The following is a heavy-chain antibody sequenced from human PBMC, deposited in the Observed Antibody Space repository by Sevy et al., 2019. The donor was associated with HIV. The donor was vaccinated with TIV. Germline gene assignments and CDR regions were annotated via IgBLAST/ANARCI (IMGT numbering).Heavy chain of an antibody. CDR3: ASDGVQYYYDSSGYYYYYYYYYMDV. V-gene: IGHV3-30-3*01. D-gene: IGHD3-22*01. J-gene: IGHJ6*03. Sequence: GGSLRLSCAASGFTFSSYAMHWVRQAPGKGLEWVAVISYDGSNKYYADSVKGRLTISRDNSKNTLYLQMNSLRAEDTAVYYCASDGVQYYYDSSGYYYYYYYYYMDVWGKGTTVTVSS. CDR1: GFTFSSYA. CDR2: ISYDGSNK.